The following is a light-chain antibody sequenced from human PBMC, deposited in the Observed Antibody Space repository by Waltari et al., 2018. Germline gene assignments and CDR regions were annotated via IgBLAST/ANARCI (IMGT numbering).Light chain of an antibody. CDR2: EVF. CDR3: SSYAGNYIYV. CDR1: SSDIGGYRY. J-gene: IGLJ1*01. V-gene: IGLV2-14*01. Sequence: QSALTQPASVSGSPGQSITISCTGTSSDIGGYRYVSWYQQHPGKAPKLMIYEVFSRPSGVSGRFSGSQSGNTASLTISGLQAEDEADYYCSSYAGNYIYVFGSGTEVTVL.